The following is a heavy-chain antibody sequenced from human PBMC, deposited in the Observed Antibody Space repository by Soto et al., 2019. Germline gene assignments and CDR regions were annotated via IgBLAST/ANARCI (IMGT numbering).Heavy chain of an antibody. CDR3: ASDPELLWFGELLGDAFDI. Sequence: QVQLVESGGGVVQPGRSLRLSCAASGFTFSSYAMHWVRQAPGKGLEWVAVISYDGSNKYYADSVKGRFTISRDNSKKTLYLQMNSLRAEDTAVYYCASDPELLWFGELLGDAFDIWGQGTMVSVSS. J-gene: IGHJ3*02. D-gene: IGHD3-10*01. CDR2: ISYDGSNK. CDR1: GFTFSSYA. V-gene: IGHV3-30-3*01.